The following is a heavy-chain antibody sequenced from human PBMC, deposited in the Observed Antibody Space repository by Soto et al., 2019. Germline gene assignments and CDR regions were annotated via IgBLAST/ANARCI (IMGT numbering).Heavy chain of an antibody. CDR1: GASMSGNY. Sequence: QVQLQESGPGLVKPSETLSLTCTVAGASMSGNYWTWVRQPPGKGLEWIGNMFYSGTTNYNPALRSRLTRLLDTSVNQFSLRLSSVTAADTAVYYCARPNTSYGKILQWGRGTRVTVSS. CDR2: MFYSGTT. V-gene: IGHV4-59*01. J-gene: IGHJ1*01. CDR3: ARPNTSYGKILQ. D-gene: IGHD4-17*01.